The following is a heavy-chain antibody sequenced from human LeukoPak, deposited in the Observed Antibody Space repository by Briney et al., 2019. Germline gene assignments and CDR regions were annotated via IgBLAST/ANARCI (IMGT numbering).Heavy chain of an antibody. CDR3: AKSRGIYDTSGWRTFDC. Sequence: GGSLRLSCAASGFTFSSYTMGGVRQAPGKGREGVSIFSENGFTTYYADSVKGRFTISRDNSKNTLYLQMNSLRAEDTAKYYCAKSRGIYDTSGWRTFDCWGQGTLVTVSP. CDR2: FSENGFTT. D-gene: IGHD3-22*01. V-gene: IGHV3-23*01. CDR1: GFTFSSYT. J-gene: IGHJ4*02.